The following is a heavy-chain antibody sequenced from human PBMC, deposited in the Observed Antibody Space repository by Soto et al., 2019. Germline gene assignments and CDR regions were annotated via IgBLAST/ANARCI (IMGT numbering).Heavy chain of an antibody. Sequence: DVQLVESGGGLVQPGGSLRLSCAASGFTFSNYWMHWVRQAPGKGLVWVSRINRDGYTTTYADSVKGRFTISRDNAKNTLYLQMNRLRAEDTAVCDCVRPSSPYRGSTTSVDCWGQGTLVTVSS. J-gene: IGHJ4*02. D-gene: IGHD1-26*01. V-gene: IGHV3-74*01. CDR3: VRPSSPYRGSTTSVDC. CDR1: GFTFSNYW. CDR2: INRDGYTT.